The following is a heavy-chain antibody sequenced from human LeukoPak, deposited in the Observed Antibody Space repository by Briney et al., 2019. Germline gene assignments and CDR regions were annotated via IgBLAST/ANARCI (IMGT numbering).Heavy chain of an antibody. CDR2: VSDDGDKT. CDR1: GFNFRNYG. CDR3: AGRTYYFDY. Sequence: PGGSLRLSCVASGFNFRNYGMNRVRQAPGKGLEWVAAVSDDGDKTYYGDSVKGRFTVSRDNSKNTLYLQMSSLRAEDTAVYYCAGRTYYFDYWGQGTLVTVSS. V-gene: IGHV3-23*01. J-gene: IGHJ4*02. D-gene: IGHD3-16*01.